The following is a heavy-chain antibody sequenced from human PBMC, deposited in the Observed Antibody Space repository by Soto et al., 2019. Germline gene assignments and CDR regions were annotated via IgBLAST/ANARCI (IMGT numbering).Heavy chain of an antibody. D-gene: IGHD2-15*01. V-gene: IGHV3-74*01. Sequence: EVQLVESGGGLVQPGGSLRLSCAASGFTFSNYWMYWVRQAPGKGLVWVSRTNSDGSTSSYADSVKGRFTISRDNAKTTLYLQMNSLRAEDTAVYYCARGDCVGGSCYSLASSFYYYMDVWGKGTTVTVFS. CDR1: GFTFSNYW. CDR3: ARGDCVGGSCYSLASSFYYYMDV. CDR2: TNSDGSTS. J-gene: IGHJ6*03.